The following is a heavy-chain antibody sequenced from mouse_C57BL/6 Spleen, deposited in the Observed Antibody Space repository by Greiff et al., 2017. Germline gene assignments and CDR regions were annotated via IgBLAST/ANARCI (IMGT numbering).Heavy chain of an antibody. J-gene: IGHJ2*01. CDR2: IDPETGGT. D-gene: IGHD4-1*01. V-gene: IGHV1-15*01. Sequence: VQLVESGAELVRPGASVTLSCKASGYTFTDYEMHWVKQTPVHGLEWIGAIDPETGGTAYNQKFKGKAILTADKSSSTAYMELRSLTSEDSAVYYCNWDIDYWGQGTTLTVSS. CDR3: NWDIDY. CDR1: GYTFTDYE.